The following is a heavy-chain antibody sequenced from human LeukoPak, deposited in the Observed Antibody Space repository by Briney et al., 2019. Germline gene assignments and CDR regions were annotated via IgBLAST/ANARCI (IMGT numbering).Heavy chain of an antibody. CDR1: GFTFSSSA. Sequence: GGSLRLSCAASGFTFSSSAMHWVRQAPGKGLEWVAVTSYDGNNKYYADSVKGRFTISRDNSKNTLYLQMNSLRAEDTAVYYCAKDPSDYGDYPNWFDPWGQGTLVTVSS. CDR2: TSYDGNNK. J-gene: IGHJ5*02. CDR3: AKDPSDYGDYPNWFDP. D-gene: IGHD4-17*01. V-gene: IGHV3-30-3*01.